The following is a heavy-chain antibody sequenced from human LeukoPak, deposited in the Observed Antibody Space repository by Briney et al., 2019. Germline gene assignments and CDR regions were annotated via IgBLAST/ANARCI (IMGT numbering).Heavy chain of an antibody. V-gene: IGHV3-21*01. CDR1: GFTFSSYS. J-gene: IGHJ4*02. CDR2: ISSSSSYI. CDR3: ARDVRVSPVYCSGGSCYPD. D-gene: IGHD2-15*01. Sequence: GGSLRLSCAASGFTFSSYSMNWVRQAPGKGLEWVSSISSSSSYIYYADSVKGRFTISRDNAKNSLYLQMNSLRAEDTAVCYCARDVRVSPVYCSGGSCYPDWGQGTLVTVSS.